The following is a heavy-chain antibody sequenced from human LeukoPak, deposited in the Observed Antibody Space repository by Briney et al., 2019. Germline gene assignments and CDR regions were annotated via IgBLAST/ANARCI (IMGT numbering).Heavy chain of an antibody. CDR2: INHSGST. CDR1: GGSFSGYY. J-gene: IGHJ4*02. V-gene: IGHV4-34*01. Sequence: PSETLSLTCAVYGGSFSGYYWSWIRQPPGKGLEWIGEINHSGSTNYNPSLKSRVTISVDTSKNQFSLKLSSVTAADTAVYYCASRSITIFGVDYWGQGTLVTVSS. CDR3: ASRSITIFGVDY. D-gene: IGHD3-3*01.